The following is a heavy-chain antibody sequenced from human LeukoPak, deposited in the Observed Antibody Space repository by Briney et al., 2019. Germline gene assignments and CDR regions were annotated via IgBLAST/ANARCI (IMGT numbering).Heavy chain of an antibody. CDR2: IWYDGTNK. CDR1: GFTFSGYG. V-gene: IGHV3-33*01. J-gene: IGHJ4*02. CDR3: ARDYYGSGSYYYFFDY. Sequence: GGSLRLSCAASGFTFSGYGMHWVRQAPGKGLEWVADIWYDGTNKYYAGSVKGRFTISRENSKKTVDLQMNSLRAEDTAVYYCARDYYGSGSYYYFFDYWGQGTLVTVSS. D-gene: IGHD3-10*01.